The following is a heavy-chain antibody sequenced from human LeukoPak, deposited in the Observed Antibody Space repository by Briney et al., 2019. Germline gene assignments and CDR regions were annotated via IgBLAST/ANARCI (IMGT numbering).Heavy chain of an antibody. V-gene: IGHV4-39*01. Sequence: SETLSLTCTVSGGSVTSSNYFWGWIRQPPGKGLEGIGNMYYSGSPYHNPSLKSRVTFSVDTPKTQFSLKLTSVTAADTAIYYCARHTLVWGDYGGKGAFDIWGQGTMVTVSS. CDR1: GGSVTSSNYF. D-gene: IGHD4-23*01. J-gene: IGHJ3*02. CDR2: MYYSGSP. CDR3: ARHTLVWGDYGGKGAFDI.